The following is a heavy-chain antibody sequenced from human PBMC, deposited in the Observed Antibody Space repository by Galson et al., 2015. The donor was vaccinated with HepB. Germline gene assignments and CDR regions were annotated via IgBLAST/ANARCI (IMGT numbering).Heavy chain of an antibody. CDR3: ARGGYGDYGVVSYYYGMDV. CDR1: GFTFSSYG. J-gene: IGHJ6*02. Sequence: SLRLSCAASGFTFSSYGMHWVRQAPGKGLEWVAVIWYDGSNKYYADSVKGRFTISRDNSKNTLYLQMNSLRAEDTAVYYCARGGYGDYGVVSYYYGMDVWGQGTTVTVSS. V-gene: IGHV3-33*01. D-gene: IGHD4-17*01. CDR2: IWYDGSNK.